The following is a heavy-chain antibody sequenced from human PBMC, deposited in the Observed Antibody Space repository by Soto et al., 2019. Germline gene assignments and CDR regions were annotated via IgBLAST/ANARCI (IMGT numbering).Heavy chain of an antibody. V-gene: IGHV4-61*01. Sequence: NPSETLSLTCTVSGGSVRSDYYYWSWIRQPPGEGLEWIGCIYYSGSTNYNPSLNSRATTSLDTSKNQFSLKLSSVTAADTAVYYCARESYDSSGYYSRWFDPWGQGTLVTVSS. J-gene: IGHJ5*02. CDR2: IYYSGST. CDR1: GGSVRSDYYY. D-gene: IGHD3-22*01. CDR3: ARESYDSSGYYSRWFDP.